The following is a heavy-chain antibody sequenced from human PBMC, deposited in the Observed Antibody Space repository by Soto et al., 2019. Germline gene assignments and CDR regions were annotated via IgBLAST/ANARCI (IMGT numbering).Heavy chain of an antibody. J-gene: IGHJ6*03. CDR3: ARGAGGVTTHGYYYYMDV. Sequence: ASVKVSCKASGGTFSSYTISWVRQAPGQGLEWMGRIIPILGIANYAQKFQGRVTITADKSTSTAYMELSSLRSEDTAVYYCARGAGGVTTHGYYYYMDVWGKGTTVTVSS. V-gene: IGHV1-69*02. D-gene: IGHD4-17*01. CDR2: IIPILGIA. CDR1: GGTFSSYT.